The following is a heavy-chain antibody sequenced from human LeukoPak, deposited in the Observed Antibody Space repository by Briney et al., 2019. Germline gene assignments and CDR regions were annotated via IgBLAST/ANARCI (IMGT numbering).Heavy chain of an antibody. CDR2: IIPIFGTA. CDR1: GGTFSSYA. D-gene: IGHD1-26*01. Sequence: SVKVSCKASGGTFSSYAISWLRQAPGQGLEWMGGIIPIFGTANYAQKFQGRVTITADESTSTAYMELSSLRSEDTAVYYCARDGSGSYPLADNWFDPWGQGTLVTVSS. CDR3: ARDGSGSYPLADNWFDP. J-gene: IGHJ5*02. V-gene: IGHV1-69*13.